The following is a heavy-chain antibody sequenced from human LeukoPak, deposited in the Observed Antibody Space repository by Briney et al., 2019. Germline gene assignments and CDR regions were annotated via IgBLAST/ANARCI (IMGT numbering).Heavy chain of an antibody. CDR3: VRDFRSADY. Sequence: GGSLRLSCAASGFTFSTYCMHWVRQAPGKGPMRVSRICPDGTVTNYADSVKARFIISRDNARNTVYLQMNSLRVEDTAVYYCVRDFRSADYWGQGTLVTVSS. CDR2: ICPDGTVT. V-gene: IGHV3-74*01. CDR1: GFTFSTYC. J-gene: IGHJ4*02.